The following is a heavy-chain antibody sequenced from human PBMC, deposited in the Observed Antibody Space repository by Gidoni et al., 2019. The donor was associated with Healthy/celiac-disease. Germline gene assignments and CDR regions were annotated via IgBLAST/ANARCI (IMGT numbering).Heavy chain of an antibody. CDR2: ISYDGSNK. D-gene: IGHD6-19*01. V-gene: IGHV3-30*18. CDR3: AKDRLAVAYYYYGMDV. J-gene: IGHJ6*02. CDR1: GFTFSSYG. Sequence: QVQLVESGGGVVQPGRSLRLSCAASGFTFSSYGMHWVRQAPGKGLEWVAVISYDGSNKYYADSVKGRFTISRDNSKNTLYLQMNSLRAEDTAVYYCAKDRLAVAYYYYGMDVWGQGTTVTVSS.